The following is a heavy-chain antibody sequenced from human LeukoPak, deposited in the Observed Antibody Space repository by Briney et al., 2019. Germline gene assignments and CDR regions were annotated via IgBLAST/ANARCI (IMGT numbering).Heavy chain of an antibody. CDR3: AREAGVDTAMGHFDY. CDR1: GFTFSDYY. J-gene: IGHJ4*02. Sequence: GSLRLSCAASGFTFSDYYMSWIRQPPGKGLEWIGYIYYSGSTNYNPSLKSRVTISVDTSKNQFSLKLSSVTAADTAVYYCAREAGVDTAMGHFDYWGQGTLVTVSS. V-gene: IGHV4-59*01. CDR2: IYYSGST. D-gene: IGHD5-18*01.